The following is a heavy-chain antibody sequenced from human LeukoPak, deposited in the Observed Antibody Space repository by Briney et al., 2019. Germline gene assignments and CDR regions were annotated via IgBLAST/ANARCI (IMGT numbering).Heavy chain of an antibody. J-gene: IGHJ4*02. CDR1: GYTFSKYW. D-gene: IGHD1-26*01. CDR2: IYPPDSDT. CDR3: ARPGVGAAYYFDS. Sequence: PGESLKISCQGSGYTFSKYWIGWVRQMPGKSLEWMGIIYPPDSDTKYSPSFRGQVTMSVDKSTDTAYLQWSSLKASDTAMYYCARPGVGAAYYFDSWGQGTLVTVSS. V-gene: IGHV5-51*01.